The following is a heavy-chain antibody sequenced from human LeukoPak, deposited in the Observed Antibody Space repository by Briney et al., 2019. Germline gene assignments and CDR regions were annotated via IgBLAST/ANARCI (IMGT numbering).Heavy chain of an antibody. CDR3: ARGEQLIDY. J-gene: IGHJ4*02. D-gene: IGHD6-13*01. CDR2: IYYSGST. V-gene: IGHV4-59*08. Sequence: PSETLSLTCTGSGGSISSYYWSWIRQPPGKGLEWIGYIYYSGSTNYNPSLKSRVTISVDTSKNQFSLKLSSVTAADTAVYYCARGEQLIDYWGQGTLVTVPS. CDR1: GGSISSYY.